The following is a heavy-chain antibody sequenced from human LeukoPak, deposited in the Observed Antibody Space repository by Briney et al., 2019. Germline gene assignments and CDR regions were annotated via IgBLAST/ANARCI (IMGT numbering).Heavy chain of an antibody. CDR2: IKQDGSEK. D-gene: IGHD6-13*01. J-gene: IGHJ4*02. CDR3: ARDVLIAAAGTQLLNY. V-gene: IGHV3-7*05. Sequence: GGSLRLSCAASGFTFGSYWMSWVRQAPGKGLEWVANIKQDGSEKYYVVSVKGRFTISRDNAKNSLYLQMNSLRAEDTAVYYCARDVLIAAAGTQLLNYWGQGTLVTVSS. CDR1: GFTFGSYW.